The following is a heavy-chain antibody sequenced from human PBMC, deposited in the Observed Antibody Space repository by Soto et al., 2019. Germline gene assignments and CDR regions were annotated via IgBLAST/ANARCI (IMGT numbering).Heavy chain of an antibody. D-gene: IGHD6-13*01. J-gene: IGHJ4*02. Sequence: PSETLSLTCTVSGDSINNYYWSWIRQPPGKRLEWIGYIYYIGSTTYNPSLESRVTMSVDTSKNQFSLKLNSVNAADTAVYYCAKYRRTEAEGFTLDYWGRGTLVTVPS. V-gene: IGHV4-59*01. CDR3: AKYRRTEAEGFTLDY. CDR2: IYYIGST. CDR1: GDSINNYY.